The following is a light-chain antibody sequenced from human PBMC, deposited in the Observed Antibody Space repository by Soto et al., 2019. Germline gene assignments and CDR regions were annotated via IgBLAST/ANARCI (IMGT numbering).Light chain of an antibody. V-gene: IGKV1-5*02. Sequence: DIQMTQSPSTLSASVGDRVTIICRATQNIYGWLAWYQQKSGKAPKLLIYDASSLESGVPSRFSGSGFGTEFTVTISSLQPDDFATYYCQQYNSYPWTFGQGTKVEVK. CDR2: DAS. J-gene: IGKJ1*01. CDR1: QNIYGW. CDR3: QQYNSYPWT.